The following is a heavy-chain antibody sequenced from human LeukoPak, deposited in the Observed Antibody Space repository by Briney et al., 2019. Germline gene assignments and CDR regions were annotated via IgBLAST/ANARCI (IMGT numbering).Heavy chain of an antibody. CDR3: AKGGKWDVTPFDY. D-gene: IGHD1-26*01. V-gene: IGHV3-23*01. Sequence: GGSLRLSRAASGFTFTSYSMNWVRQAPGKGLEWVSTISGGGGSTYYADSVKGRFTISRDNSKNTLYLQVNSLRAEDTAVYYCAKGGKWDVTPFDYWGQGTLVTVSS. CDR2: ISGGGGST. J-gene: IGHJ4*02. CDR1: GFTFTSYS.